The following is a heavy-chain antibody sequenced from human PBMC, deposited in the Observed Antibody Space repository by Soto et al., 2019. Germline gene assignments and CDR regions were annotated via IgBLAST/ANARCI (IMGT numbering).Heavy chain of an antibody. CDR2: IYYSGST. CDR3: ARDKVGVPGWFDP. Sequence: QVQLQESGPGLVKPSQTLSLTCTVSGGSIRSGDYYWSWIRQPPGKGLEWIGYIYYSGSTYYNPSLKSRVTISVDTSKNQFSLKLSSVTAADTAVYYCARDKVGVPGWFDPWGQGTLVTVSS. CDR1: GGSIRSGDYY. D-gene: IGHD1-26*01. V-gene: IGHV4-30-4*01. J-gene: IGHJ5*02.